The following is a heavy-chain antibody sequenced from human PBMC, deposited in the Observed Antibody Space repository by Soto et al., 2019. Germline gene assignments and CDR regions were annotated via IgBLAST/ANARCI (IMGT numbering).Heavy chain of an antibody. CDR3: ASLLGYCSSTSCYFSAFDI. CDR2: IYHSGST. CDR1: GGSISSSNW. D-gene: IGHD2-2*01. Sequence: LETLSLTCAVSGGSISSSNWWSWVRQPPGKGLEWIGDIYHSGSTNYNPSLKSRVTISVDTSKNQFSLKLSSVTAADTAVYYCASLLGYCSSTSCYFSAFDIWGQGTMVTVSS. J-gene: IGHJ3*02. V-gene: IGHV4-4*02.